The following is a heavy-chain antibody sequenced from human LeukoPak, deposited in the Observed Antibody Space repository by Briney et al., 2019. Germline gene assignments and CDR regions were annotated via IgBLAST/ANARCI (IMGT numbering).Heavy chain of an antibody. V-gene: IGHV1-3*03. Sequence: ASVKVSCKASGYTFTSYAMHWVRQAPGQRLEWMGWINAGNGNTKYSQEFQGRDTITRDTSASTAYMELSSLRSEDMAVYYCARSGGTHYYDSSGYWGFDYWGQGTLVTVSS. J-gene: IGHJ4*02. CDR1: GYTFTSYA. D-gene: IGHD3-22*01. CDR3: ARSGGTHYYDSSGYWGFDY. CDR2: INAGNGNT.